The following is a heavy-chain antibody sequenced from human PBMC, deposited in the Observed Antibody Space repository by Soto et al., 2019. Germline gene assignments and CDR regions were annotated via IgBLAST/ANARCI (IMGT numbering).Heavy chain of an antibody. CDR1: GDSVSSNSAT. D-gene: IGHD3-10*01. CDR2: TYYRSKWFH. CDR3: ARSITGSAYFDY. J-gene: IGHJ4*02. Sequence: SQTLSLTCAISGDSVSSNSATWNWIRQSPSRGLQWLGRTYYRSKWFHDYAVSVESRITINPDTSKNQFSLLLISVTPEDTAVYYCARSITGSAYFDYWGQGTLVTVSS. V-gene: IGHV6-1*01.